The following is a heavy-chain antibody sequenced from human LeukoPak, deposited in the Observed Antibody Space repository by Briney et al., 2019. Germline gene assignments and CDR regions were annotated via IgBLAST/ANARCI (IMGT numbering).Heavy chain of an antibody. CDR3: ARDLGYCSSTSCYHDAFDI. V-gene: IGHV1-18*01. Sequence: ASVKVSCKASGYTFTSYGISWVRQAPGQGLEWMGWTSAYNGNTNYAQKLQGRVTMTTDTSTRTAYTELRSLRSDDTAVYYCARDLGYCSSTSCYHDAFDIWGQGTMVTVSS. CDR1: GYTFTSYG. CDR2: TSAYNGNT. J-gene: IGHJ3*02. D-gene: IGHD2-2*01.